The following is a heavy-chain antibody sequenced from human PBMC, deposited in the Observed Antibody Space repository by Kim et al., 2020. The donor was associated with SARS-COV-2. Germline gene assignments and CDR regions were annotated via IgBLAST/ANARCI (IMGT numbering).Heavy chain of an antibody. Sequence: GGSLRLSCAASGFTFSSYAMSWVRQAPGKGLEWVSAISGSGGSTYYADSVKGRFTISRDNSKNTLYLQMNSLRAEDTAVYYCATRLYYYDSSGYLLGDWWYFDLWGRGTLVTVSS. J-gene: IGHJ2*01. CDR2: ISGSGGST. V-gene: IGHV3-23*01. CDR1: GFTFSSYA. D-gene: IGHD3-22*01. CDR3: ATRLYYYDSSGYLLGDWWYFDL.